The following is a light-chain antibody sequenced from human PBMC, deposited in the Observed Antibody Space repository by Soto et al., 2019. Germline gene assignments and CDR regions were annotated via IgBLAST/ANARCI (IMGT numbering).Light chain of an antibody. CDR1: QSISSY. Sequence: DIQMTQSPSSLSASVGDRVTITCRASQSISSYLNWYQQKPGIAPQLLIYAASSLQSGVPSRFSGSGSGTDFTLTIGSLQPEDFATYYCQQSYSTPWTFGQGTKVEIK. CDR2: AAS. V-gene: IGKV1-39*01. CDR3: QQSYSTPWT. J-gene: IGKJ1*01.